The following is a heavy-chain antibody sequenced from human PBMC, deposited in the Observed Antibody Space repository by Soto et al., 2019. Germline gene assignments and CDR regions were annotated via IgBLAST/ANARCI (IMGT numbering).Heavy chain of an antibody. J-gene: IGHJ4*02. CDR1: GFTFGRYA. V-gene: IGHV3-23*01. D-gene: IGHD5-12*01. Sequence: GGSLRLSCAASGFTFGRYAMTWVRQAPGKGLEWVSGITGTGGSTFYADSVKGRFTISRDNAKKMLYLEMNSLKTEDTAIYSCVKGTDGYKDHFFDHWGRGTLGTVSS. CDR2: ITGTGGST. CDR3: VKGTDGYKDHFFDH.